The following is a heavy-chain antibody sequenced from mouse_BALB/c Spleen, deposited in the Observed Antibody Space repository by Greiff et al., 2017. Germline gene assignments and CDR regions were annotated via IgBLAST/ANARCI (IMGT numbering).Heavy chain of an antibody. D-gene: IGHD1-1*01. CDR2: IDPENGNT. CDR3: ARERSSYEGCAY. V-gene: IGHV14-1*02. CDR1: GFNIKDYY. J-gene: IGHJ3*01. Sequence: VQLQQSGAELVRPGALVKLSCKASGFNIKDYYMHWVKQRPEQGLEWIGWIDPENGNTIYDPKFQGKASITADTSSNTAYLQLSSLTSEDTAVYYCARERSSYEGCAYWGQGTLVTVSA.